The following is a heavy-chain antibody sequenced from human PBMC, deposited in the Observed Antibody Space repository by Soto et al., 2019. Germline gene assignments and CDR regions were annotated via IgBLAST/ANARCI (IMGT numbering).Heavy chain of an antibody. J-gene: IGHJ6*02. CDR3: ARFDPRGYSYGREPPALPRWYYGMDV. CDR2: TYYRSKWYN. V-gene: IGHV6-1*01. CDR1: GDSVSSNSAA. D-gene: IGHD5-18*01. Sequence: PSQTLSLTCAISGDSVSSNSAAWNWIRQSPSRGLEWLGRTYYRSKWYNDYAVSVKSRITINPDTSKNQFSLQLNSVTPEDTAVDYCARFDPRGYSYGREPPALPRWYYGMDVWGQGTTVTVSS.